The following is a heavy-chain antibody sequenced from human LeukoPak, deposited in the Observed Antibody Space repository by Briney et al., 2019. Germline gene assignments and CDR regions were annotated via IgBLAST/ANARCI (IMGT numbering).Heavy chain of an antibody. Sequence: ASVKVSCKASGYTFTRYDINWVRQATGQGLEWMGWMNTKSGNTGHAQKFQGRVTITSDTSISTVYMELSSLSSEDTAVYFCARVDGSADYWGQGTLVTVSS. D-gene: IGHD3-22*01. CDR3: ARVDGSADY. J-gene: IGHJ4*02. CDR2: MNTKSGNT. V-gene: IGHV1-8*03. CDR1: GYTFTRYD.